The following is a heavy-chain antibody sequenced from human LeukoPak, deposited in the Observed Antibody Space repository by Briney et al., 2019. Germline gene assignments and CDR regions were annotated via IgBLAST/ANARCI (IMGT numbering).Heavy chain of an antibody. CDR1: GFTFSSYS. Sequence: GGPLRLSCAASGFTFSSYSMNWVRQAPGKGLEWVSSISSSSYIYYADSVKGRFTISRDNAKNSLYLQMNSLRAEDTAVYYCARDVRYCSGGSCYPDAFDIWGQGTMVTVSS. CDR2: ISSSSYI. CDR3: ARDVRYCSGGSCYPDAFDI. V-gene: IGHV3-21*04. D-gene: IGHD2-15*01. J-gene: IGHJ3*02.